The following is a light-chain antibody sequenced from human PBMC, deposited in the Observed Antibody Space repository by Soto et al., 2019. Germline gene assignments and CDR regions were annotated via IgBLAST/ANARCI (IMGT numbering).Light chain of an antibody. J-gene: IGLJ3*02. CDR1: SRDVGGYNY. V-gene: IGLV2-14*01. Sequence: QSALTQPASVSGSPGQSITISCTGTSRDVGGYNYVSWHQQHPGKAPKVIITEVSNRPSGFSDRFSGSKSGNTASLTNSGLQAEDAADYYGSSCVSYSTSGVFGGGPKLTVL. CDR3: SSCVSYSTSGV. CDR2: EVS.